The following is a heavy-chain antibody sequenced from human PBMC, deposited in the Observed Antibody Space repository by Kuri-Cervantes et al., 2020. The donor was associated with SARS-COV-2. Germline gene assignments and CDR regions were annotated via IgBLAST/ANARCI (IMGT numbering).Heavy chain of an antibody. J-gene: IGHJ6*03. D-gene: IGHD3-3*01. CDR1: GYTFTSYG. CDR3: ARRGVYDFWSGDYYYYYYMDV. V-gene: IGHV1-18*01. Sequence: ASVKVSCKASGYTFTSYGISWVRQAPGQGLEWMGWISAYNGNTNYAQKLQGRVTMTTDTSTSTAYMELRSLRSEDTAVYYCARRGVYDFWSGDYYYYYYMDVWGKGTTVTCSS. CDR2: ISAYNGNT.